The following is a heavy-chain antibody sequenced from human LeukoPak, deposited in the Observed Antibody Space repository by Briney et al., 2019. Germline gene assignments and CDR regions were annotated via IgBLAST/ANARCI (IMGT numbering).Heavy chain of an antibody. CDR3: ATGTADAFDI. CDR2: MNPSTDNT. CDR1: GYTFTSYD. J-gene: IGHJ3*02. D-gene: IGHD3-10*01. V-gene: IGHV1-8*01. Sequence: ASVKVSRKASGYTFTSYDINWVRQAPGQGLEWMGWMNPSTDNTGYAQKFQGRVTITRNTSISTAYMELSGLRSEDTAVYYCATGTADAFDIWGQGTMVTVSS.